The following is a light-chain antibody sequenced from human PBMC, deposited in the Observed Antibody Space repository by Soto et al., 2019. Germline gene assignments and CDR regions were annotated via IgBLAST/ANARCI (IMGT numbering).Light chain of an antibody. Sequence: EIVLTQSPATLSLSPGERATLSCRASQSLSTYLAWYQQKPGQAPRLLIYDASNRATGIPARFSGSGSGTDFTLTISSLEPEDFAVYYCQQRSNLPPWTFGQGTKVEIK. CDR2: DAS. J-gene: IGKJ1*01. CDR1: QSLSTY. CDR3: QQRSNLPPWT. V-gene: IGKV3-11*01.